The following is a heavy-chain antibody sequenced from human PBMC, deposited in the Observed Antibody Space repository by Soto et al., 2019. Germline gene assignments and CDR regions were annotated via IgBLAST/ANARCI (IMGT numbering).Heavy chain of an antibody. J-gene: IGHJ4*02. D-gene: IGHD6-13*01. Sequence: QVQLVQSGAEVKKPGSSVKVSCKASGGTFSSYTISWVRQAPGQGLEWMGRIIPILGIANYAQKFQGRVTITADKSTSTAYMELSSLRSEDTAVYYCARDRGWEEAAAPPVDYWGQGTLVTVSS. CDR3: ARDRGWEEAAAPPVDY. CDR2: IIPILGIA. CDR1: GGTFSSYT. V-gene: IGHV1-69*08.